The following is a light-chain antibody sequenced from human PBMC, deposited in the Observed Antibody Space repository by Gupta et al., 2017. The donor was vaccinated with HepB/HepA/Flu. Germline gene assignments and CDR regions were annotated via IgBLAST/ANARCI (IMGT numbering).Light chain of an antibody. V-gene: IGKV1-9*01. CDR2: AS. CDR3: QQLKSHPIT. Sequence: IQLTQSPFFLSASVGDRLTITCRASHDISSYFAWYQQKPGKAPKVLIHASNLKSGVPSRFSGSGSGTEFTLSISSLQPEDFATYFCQQLKSHPITFGQGTRLEIK. J-gene: IGKJ5*01. CDR1: HDISSY.